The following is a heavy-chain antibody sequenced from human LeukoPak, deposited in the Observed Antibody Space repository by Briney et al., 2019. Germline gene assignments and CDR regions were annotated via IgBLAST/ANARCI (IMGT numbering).Heavy chain of an antibody. CDR3: ATNFWSGYWDAFDI. J-gene: IGHJ3*02. V-gene: IGHV5-10-1*01. D-gene: IGHD3-3*01. CDR1: GYSFTACW. CDR2: IDPSDSYT. Sequence: GQSLRISCKGSGYSFTACWITWVRQMPGKGLEWMGRIDPSDSYTDYSPSFQGHVTISADKSISTAYLQWSSLKASDTAMYYCATNFWSGYWDAFDIWGQGTMVIVSS.